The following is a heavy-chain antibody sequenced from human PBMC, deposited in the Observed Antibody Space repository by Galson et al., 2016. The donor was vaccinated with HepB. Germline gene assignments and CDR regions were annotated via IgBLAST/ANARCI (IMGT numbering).Heavy chain of an antibody. Sequence: SLRLSCAASGFIFSSYAMHWVRQAPGKGLEWVGVISYDGSNKYYVDSVEGRFTIARDNSKNTLDLQMNSLKTEETAVYYCARESTEHYSGMEVGGQGSTGMVSS. D-gene: IGHD1-26*01. CDR1: GFIFSSYA. CDR2: ISYDGSNK. V-gene: IGHV3-30*04. CDR3: ARESTEHYSGMEV. J-gene: IGHJ6*02.